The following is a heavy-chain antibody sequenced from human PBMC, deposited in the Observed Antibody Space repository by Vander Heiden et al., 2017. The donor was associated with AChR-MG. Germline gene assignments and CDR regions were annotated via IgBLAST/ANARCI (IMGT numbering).Heavy chain of an antibody. V-gene: IGHV3-9*01. CDR3: AKESGIEQQLVAFDI. D-gene: IGHD6-13*01. J-gene: IGHJ3*02. CDR1: GFTFDDYA. Sequence: ELQLVESGGGLVQPGRSLRLSCAASGFTFDDYAMHWVRQAPGKGLEWVSGISWNSGSIGYADSVKGRFTISRDNAKNSLYLQMNSLRAEDTALYYCAKESGIEQQLVAFDIWGQGTMVTVSS. CDR2: ISWNSGSI.